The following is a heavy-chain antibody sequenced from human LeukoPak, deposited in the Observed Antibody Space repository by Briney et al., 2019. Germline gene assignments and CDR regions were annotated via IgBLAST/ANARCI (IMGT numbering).Heavy chain of an antibody. CDR2: IIPIFGTA. CDR1: GGTFSSYA. Sequence: ASVTVSCKASGGTFSSYAINWVRQAPGPGLEWMGGIIPIFGTANYAQKFQGRVTITTDESTSTAYMELSSLRSEDTAVYYCASGPLDDSSGYYYSYWGQGTLVTVSS. D-gene: IGHD3-22*01. CDR3: ASGPLDDSSGYYYSY. V-gene: IGHV1-69*05. J-gene: IGHJ4*02.